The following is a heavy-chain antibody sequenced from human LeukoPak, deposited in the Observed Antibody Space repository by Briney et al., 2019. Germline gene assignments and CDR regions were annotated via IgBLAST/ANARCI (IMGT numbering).Heavy chain of an antibody. CDR1: GYSISSGFY. CDR3: TTGPY. CDR2: IKSKSDGGTT. Sequence: ETLSLTCTVSGYSISSGFYWGWIRQPPGKGLEWVGRIKSKSDGGTTDYAAPVKGRFTISRDDSKNTLYLQMNSLKTEDTAVYFCTTGPYWGQGTLVTVSS. V-gene: IGHV3-15*01. J-gene: IGHJ4*02.